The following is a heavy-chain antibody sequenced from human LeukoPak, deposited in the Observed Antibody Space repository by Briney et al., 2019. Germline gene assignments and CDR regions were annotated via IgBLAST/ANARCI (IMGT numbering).Heavy chain of an antibody. CDR3: ARSALTIFGVVIGALDI. CDR1: GGSISSSNW. D-gene: IGHD3-3*01. V-gene: IGHV4-4*02. J-gene: IGHJ3*02. Sequence: SGTLSLTCAVSGGSISSSNWWSWVRQPPGKGLEWIGEIYHSGSTNYNPSLKSRVTISVDTSKNQFSLKLSSVTAADTAVYYCARSALTIFGVVIGALDIWGQGTMVTVSS. CDR2: IYHSGST.